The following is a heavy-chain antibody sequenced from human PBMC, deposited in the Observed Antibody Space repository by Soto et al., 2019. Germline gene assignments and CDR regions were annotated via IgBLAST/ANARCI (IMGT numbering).Heavy chain of an antibody. V-gene: IGHV2-5*02. D-gene: IGHD3-22*01. CDR2: IYWDDDK. CDR3: AHRTYYYDSSGYLGFDY. CDR1: GFSLSTSGVG. J-gene: IGHJ4*02. Sequence: QITLKESGPPLVKPTQTLTLTCTFSGFSLSTSGVGVGWIRQPPGKALEWLALIYWDDDKRYSPSLKSRLTITKDTSKNQVVLTMTNMDPVDTATYYCAHRTYYYDSSGYLGFDYWGQGTLVTVSS.